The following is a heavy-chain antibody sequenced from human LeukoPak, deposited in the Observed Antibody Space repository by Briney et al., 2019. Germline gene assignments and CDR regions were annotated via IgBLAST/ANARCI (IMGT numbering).Heavy chain of an antibody. D-gene: IGHD2-2*01. CDR2: IYYSGST. V-gene: IGHV4-39*01. CDR1: GGSISSSSYY. CDR3: ARYAVPPALYYYYYYMDV. Sequence: PSETLSLTCTVSGGSISSSSYYWGWIRQPPGKGLEWIGSIYYSGSTYYNPSLKSRVTISVDTSKNQFSLKLSSVTAADTAVYYCARYAVPPALYYYYYYMDVWGKGTTVTVSS. J-gene: IGHJ6*03.